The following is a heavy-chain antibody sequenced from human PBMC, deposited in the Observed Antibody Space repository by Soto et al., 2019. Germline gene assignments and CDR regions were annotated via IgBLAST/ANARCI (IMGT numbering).Heavy chain of an antibody. CDR2: IHHSGST. J-gene: IGHJ4*02. CDR3: ARKILAGSRFDY. D-gene: IGHD3-9*01. CDR1: GASVISTKW. Sequence: TLSLTCAVSGASVISTKWWSWVRQSPGEGLEWIGEIHHSGSTYYNPSLKSRVTISVDTSKNQFSLKLSSVTAADTAVYYCARKILAGSRFDYWGQGTLVTVSS. V-gene: IGHV4-4*02.